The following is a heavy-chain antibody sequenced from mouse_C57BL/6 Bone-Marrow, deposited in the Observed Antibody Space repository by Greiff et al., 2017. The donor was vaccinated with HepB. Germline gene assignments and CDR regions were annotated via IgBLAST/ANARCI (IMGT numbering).Heavy chain of an antibody. V-gene: IGHV5-2*01. J-gene: IGHJ3*01. Sequence: DVKLVESGGGLVQPGESLKLSCESNEYEFPSHDMSWVRKTPEKRLELVAAINSDGGSTYYPDTMERRFIISRDNTKKTLYLQMSSLRSEDTALYYCARQYDYDEGAWFAYWGQGTLVTVSA. CDR1: EYEFPSHD. CDR2: INSDGGST. D-gene: IGHD2-4*01. CDR3: ARQYDYDEGAWFAY.